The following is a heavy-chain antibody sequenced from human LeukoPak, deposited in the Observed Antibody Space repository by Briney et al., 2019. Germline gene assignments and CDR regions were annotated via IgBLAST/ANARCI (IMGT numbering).Heavy chain of an antibody. D-gene: IGHD3-22*01. J-gene: IGHJ4*02. V-gene: IGHV1-2*02. CDR3: ARIVVVTDAFDI. Sequence: ASVKVSCKASGYTFTGYYIHWVRQAPGQGLEWMGWINPHSGGTNYAQKFQGGVTMTRDTSITTAYMELSSLRSDDTAVYYCARIVVVTDAFDIWGQGALVTVSS. CDR1: GYTFTGYY. CDR2: INPHSGGT.